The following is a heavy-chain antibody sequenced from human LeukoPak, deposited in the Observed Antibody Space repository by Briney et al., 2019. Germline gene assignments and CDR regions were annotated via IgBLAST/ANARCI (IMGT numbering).Heavy chain of an antibody. V-gene: IGHV3-23*01. Sequence: GGSLRLSCGASGFTFSNYAMTWVRQAPGKGLEWVSAISGGGGSTYYADSVKGRFTISRDISKNTLYLQLSSLRAEDTAVYYCAKGSRSTWSYYFDYWAGEPWSPSPQ. CDR1: GFTFSNYA. CDR2: ISGGGGST. CDR3: AKGSRSTWSYYFDY. D-gene: IGHD6-13*01. J-gene: IGHJ4*02.